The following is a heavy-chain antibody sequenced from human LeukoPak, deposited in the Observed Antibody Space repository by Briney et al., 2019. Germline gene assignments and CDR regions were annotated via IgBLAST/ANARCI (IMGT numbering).Heavy chain of an antibody. CDR2: ISYDGSNE. D-gene: IGHD2-2*01. J-gene: IGHJ4*02. CDR3: ARDRCSSTSCKLDY. V-gene: IGHV3-30-3*01. CDR1: GFTFGSYA. Sequence: GGSLRLSCAASGFTFGSYAMHWVRQAPGKGLEWVAVISYDGSNEYYADSVKGRFTISRDNSKNTLYLQMNSLRAEDTAVYYCARDRCSSTSCKLDYWGQGTLVTVSS.